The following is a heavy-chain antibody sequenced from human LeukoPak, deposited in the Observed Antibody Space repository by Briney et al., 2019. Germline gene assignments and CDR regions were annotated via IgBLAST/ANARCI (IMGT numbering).Heavy chain of an antibody. J-gene: IGHJ5*02. CDR3: ARLVGARTTVLFDP. CDR1: GFTFSGHY. D-gene: IGHD4-11*01. Sequence: GGSLRLSCATSGFTFSGHYMAWIRQAPGKGLEWISYISNNNRYTNYADSVKGRFTISRDNAKNSLYLQMDSLRAEDTAVYYCARLVGARTTVLFDPWGQGTLVTVSS. CDR2: ISNNNRYT. V-gene: IGHV3-11*06.